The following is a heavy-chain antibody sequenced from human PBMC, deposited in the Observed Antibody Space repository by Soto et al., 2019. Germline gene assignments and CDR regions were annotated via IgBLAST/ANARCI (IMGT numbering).Heavy chain of an antibody. Sequence: EVQLVESVGGLVKPGGSLRLSCAASGFTVSSYSMNCVRQAPEKGLEWVSSISSSTSDIYYADSVKGQFTIARDNAKNSLSLQINGLRAEATAVSYCARGQGITETTWQYWSKGTLVTVSA. D-gene: IGHD1-20*01. CDR1: GFTVSSYS. CDR3: ARGQGITETTWQY. J-gene: IGHJ1*01. V-gene: IGHV3-21*01. CDR2: ISSSTSDI.